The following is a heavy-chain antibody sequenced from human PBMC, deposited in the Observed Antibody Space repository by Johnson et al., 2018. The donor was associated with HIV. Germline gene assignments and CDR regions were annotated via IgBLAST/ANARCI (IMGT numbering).Heavy chain of an antibody. V-gene: IGHV3-7*05. Sequence: VQLMESGGGVVQPGRSLRLSCAASGFTFSSYAMHWVRQAPGKGLEWVANVNQEGSEKHYVDSVKGRFTISRDNAKNSLYLQMNSLRAEDTALYYCARVRVDEGVGFALWGQGTMVTVSS. D-gene: IGHD3-10*01. CDR1: GFTFSSYA. CDR2: VNQEGSEK. J-gene: IGHJ3*01. CDR3: ARVRVDEGVGFAL.